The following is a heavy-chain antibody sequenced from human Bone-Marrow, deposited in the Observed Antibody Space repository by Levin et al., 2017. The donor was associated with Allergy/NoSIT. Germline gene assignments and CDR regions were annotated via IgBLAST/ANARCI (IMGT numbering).Heavy chain of an antibody. J-gene: IGHJ6*03. CDR2: ISSSGETT. V-gene: IGHV3-48*02. CDR3: ARDEGFFISGVGTYYYMDV. CDR1: GFTFHWCR. D-gene: IGHD2-8*01. Sequence: GESLKLSCAGSGFTFHWCRMSWVRQVPGKGLEWISYISSSGETTDYADSVKGRFTVSRDNAKNSLYLQMNSLRDEDTAEYYCARDEGFFISGVGTYYYMDVWGKGTTVTVSS.